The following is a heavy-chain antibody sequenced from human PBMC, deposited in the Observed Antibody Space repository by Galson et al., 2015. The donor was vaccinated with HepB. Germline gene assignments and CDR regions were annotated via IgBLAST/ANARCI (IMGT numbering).Heavy chain of an antibody. D-gene: IGHD2-2*01. V-gene: IGHV3-21*01. CDR3: ARECLVVVPAAMRRWFDP. CDR2: ISSSSSYI. Sequence: SLRLSCAASGFTFSSYSMNWVRQAPGKGLEWVSSISSSSSYIYYADSVKGRFTISRDNSKNTLYLQMNSLRAEDTAVYYCARECLVVVPAAMRRWFDPWGQGTLVTVSS. J-gene: IGHJ5*02. CDR1: GFTFSSYS.